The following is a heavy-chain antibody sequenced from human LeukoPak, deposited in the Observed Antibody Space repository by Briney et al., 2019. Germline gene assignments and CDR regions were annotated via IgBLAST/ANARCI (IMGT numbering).Heavy chain of an antibody. J-gene: IGHJ4*02. Sequence: SETLSLTCAVYGGSFSGYYWSWIRQPPGKGLEWIGEINHSGSTNYNPSLKSRVAISIETSKNQSSLRLPSVTAADTAVYYCARLQTYSGYEDFDHWGKGTLVTVSS. D-gene: IGHD5-12*01. V-gene: IGHV4-34*01. CDR3: ARLQTYSGYEDFDH. CDR1: GGSFSGYY. CDR2: INHSGST.